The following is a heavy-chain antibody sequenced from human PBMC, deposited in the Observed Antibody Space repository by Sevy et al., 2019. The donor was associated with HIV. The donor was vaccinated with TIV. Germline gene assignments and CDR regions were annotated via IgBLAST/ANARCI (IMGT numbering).Heavy chain of an antibody. V-gene: IGHV4-59*08. CDR3: ARPNDFDI. Sequence: SETLSLTCTVSGGSINSDHWNWIRQPPGKGLEWIGYVYYTGGTNYNPSLKNRVTISVDRTKNQFSLKLTSGTAADTAGYYCARPNDFDIWGQGTMVTVSS. CDR2: VYYTGGT. J-gene: IGHJ3*02. CDR1: GGSINSDH.